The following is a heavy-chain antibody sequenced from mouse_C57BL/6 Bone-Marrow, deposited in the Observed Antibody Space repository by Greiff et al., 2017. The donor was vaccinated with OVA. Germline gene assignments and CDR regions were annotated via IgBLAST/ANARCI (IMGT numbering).Heavy chain of an antibody. CDR1: GFNIKDDY. Sequence: EVQLQESGAELVRPGASVKLSCTASGFNIKDDYMHWVKQRPEQGLEWIGWIDPENGDTEYASKFQGKATITADTSSNTAYLQLSSLTSEDTAVYYCTTGFYDGYHWGQGTTLTVSS. D-gene: IGHD2-3*01. CDR2: IDPENGDT. J-gene: IGHJ2*01. V-gene: IGHV14-4*01. CDR3: TTGFYDGYH.